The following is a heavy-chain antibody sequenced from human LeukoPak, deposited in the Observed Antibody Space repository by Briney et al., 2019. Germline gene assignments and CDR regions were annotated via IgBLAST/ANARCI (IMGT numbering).Heavy chain of an antibody. CDR1: GFTFSSYA. CDR2: ITGSGGRT. Sequence: GGSLRLSCAASGFTFSSYAMNWVRQAPGKGLEWVSAITGSGGRTYYADSVKGRFTISRDNSKNTLYLQMNSLRVKDTAVYYCARVGGHWGQGTLVTVSS. D-gene: IGHD3-10*01. J-gene: IGHJ4*02. V-gene: IGHV3-23*01. CDR3: ARVGGH.